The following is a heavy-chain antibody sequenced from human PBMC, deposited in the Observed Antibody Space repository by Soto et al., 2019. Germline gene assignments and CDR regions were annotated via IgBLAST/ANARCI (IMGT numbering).Heavy chain of an antibody. J-gene: IGHJ6*02. CDR2: IIPIFGTA. V-gene: IGHV1-69*01. Sequence: QAQLEQSGGEVKKPGSSVKVSCKASRVAFSKFIVTWVRQAPGLGLEWVGGIIPIFGTANYAQKFQGRVTITADESTSTSYMELNNLRSEDTAVYYCAKVRYSSPIGYYYGMDVWGQGTTVTVAS. CDR3: AKVRYSSPIGYYYGMDV. CDR1: RVAFSKFI. D-gene: IGHD6-19*01.